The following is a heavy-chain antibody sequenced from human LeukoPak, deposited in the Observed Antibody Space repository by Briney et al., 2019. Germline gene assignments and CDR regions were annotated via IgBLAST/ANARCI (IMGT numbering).Heavy chain of an antibody. Sequence: PGGSLRLSCAASGFTFSSYEMNWVRQAPGKGLEWVAHISSGGDVEYYLDCVRGRFTMSRDNAKSLLFLQMNSLRAEDTAVYYCARDTLNGPFVISLDYWGQGALVTVSS. CDR2: ISSGGDVE. CDR1: GFTFSSYE. D-gene: IGHD3-9*01. CDR3: ARDTLNGPFVISLDY. V-gene: IGHV3-48*03. J-gene: IGHJ4*02.